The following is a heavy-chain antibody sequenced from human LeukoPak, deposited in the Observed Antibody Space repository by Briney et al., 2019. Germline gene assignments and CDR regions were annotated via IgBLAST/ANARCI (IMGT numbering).Heavy chain of an antibody. J-gene: IGHJ3*01. D-gene: IGHD2-8*01. Sequence: QSGGSLRLSCAASGFTFSTYGMDWVRQAPGKGLEWVAVIGADGSTTYYAESVEGRFTISRDNSKSTLFLQMNSLRAEDTAVYYCARPRLFKGVFDDWGQGTMVTVPS. CDR3: ARPRLFKGVFDD. V-gene: IGHV3-33*01. CDR1: GFTFSTYG. CDR2: IGADGSTT.